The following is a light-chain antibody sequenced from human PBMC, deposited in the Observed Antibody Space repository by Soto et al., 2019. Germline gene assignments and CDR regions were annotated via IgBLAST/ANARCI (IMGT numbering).Light chain of an antibody. V-gene: IGKV3-15*01. CDR2: GAS. Sequence: TVMTQSPATLSVSLGERVTLSCRASQSVRNNLAWYQQKPGQAPRLLIYGASTRATDIPARFSGSGSGTEFTLTISSLQSGDFAVYYCQQYNNWPITFGQGTLLEIK. J-gene: IGKJ5*01. CDR1: QSVRNN. CDR3: QQYNNWPIT.